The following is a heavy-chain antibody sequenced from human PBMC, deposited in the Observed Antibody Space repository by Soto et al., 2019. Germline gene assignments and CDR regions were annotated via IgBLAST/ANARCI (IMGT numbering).Heavy chain of an antibody. D-gene: IGHD1-26*01. CDR2: INHSGST. CDR1: GGSFSGYY. Sequence: SETLSLTCAVYGGSFSGYYWSWIRQPPGKGLEWIGEINHSGSTNYNPSLKSRVTISVDTSKNQFSLKLSSVTAADTAVYYCASSGIVGATTYHAFDIWGQGTMVTVSS. J-gene: IGHJ3*02. V-gene: IGHV4-34*01. CDR3: ASSGIVGATTYHAFDI.